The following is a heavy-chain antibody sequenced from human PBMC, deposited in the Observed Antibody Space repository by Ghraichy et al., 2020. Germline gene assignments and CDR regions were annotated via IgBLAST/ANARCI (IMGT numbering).Heavy chain of an antibody. J-gene: IGHJ4*02. D-gene: IGHD3-9*01. CDR3: ARVGGGLRYFADF. V-gene: IGHV1-2*02. CDR1: GYTFTDYY. CDR2: VNANSGGT. Sequence: ASVKVSCKASGYTFTDYYMHWVRQAPGQGLEWMGWVNANSGGTNYAQKFQGRVTMTRDTSISTAYMELTRLRSDDTAVYYCARVGGGLRYFADFWGQGTLVTVSS.